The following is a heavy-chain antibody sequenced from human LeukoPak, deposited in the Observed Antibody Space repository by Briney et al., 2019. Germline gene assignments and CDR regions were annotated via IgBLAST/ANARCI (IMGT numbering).Heavy chain of an antibody. CDR1: VGSISSSSYY. CDR3: ARLLNDDQLDY. J-gene: IGHJ4*02. D-gene: IGHD1-1*01. V-gene: IGHV4-39*01. Sequence: ASETLSLTCTVSVGSISSSSYYWGWIRQPPGKGLEWIGSIYYSGSTYYNPSLKSRVTISVDTSKNQFSLKLSSVTAADTAVYYCARLLNDDQLDYWGQGTLVTVPS. CDR2: IYYSGST.